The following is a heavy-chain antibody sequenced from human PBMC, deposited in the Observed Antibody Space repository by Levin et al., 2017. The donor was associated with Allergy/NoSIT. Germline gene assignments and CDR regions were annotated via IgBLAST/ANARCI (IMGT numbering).Heavy chain of an antibody. CDR3: ARVVAGISYHYGMDA. D-gene: IGHD6-19*01. Sequence: GESLKISCTTSGYPFNTYDINWVRQAPGQGLEWMGWMNPKTGNTDYAQKFQGRVTMTRTTSTSTAYMELSSLSFEDTAVYYCARVVAGISYHYGMDAWGQGTTVTVSS. J-gene: IGHJ6*02. CDR2: MNPKTGNT. CDR1: GYPFNTYD. V-gene: IGHV1-8*01.